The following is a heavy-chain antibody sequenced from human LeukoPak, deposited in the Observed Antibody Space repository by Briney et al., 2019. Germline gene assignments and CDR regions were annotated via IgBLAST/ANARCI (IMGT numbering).Heavy chain of an antibody. D-gene: IGHD1-26*01. CDR3: ASVYSGSYYVRDY. V-gene: IGHV3-23*01. CDR2: ISDSGGNR. J-gene: IGHJ4*02. Sequence: GGSLRLSCAASGFTFSSYAMSWVRQAPGKGLEWVSLISDSGGNRYYAESVKGRFTISRDNSKNTLYLQMNSLRAEDTAVYYCASVYSGSYYVRDYWGQGTLVTVSS. CDR1: GFTFSSYA.